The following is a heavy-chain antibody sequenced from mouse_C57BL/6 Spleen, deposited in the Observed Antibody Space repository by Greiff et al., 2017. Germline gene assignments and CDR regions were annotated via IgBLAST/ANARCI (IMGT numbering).Heavy chain of an antibody. CDR3: ATSGDYYGSKGAMDY. Sequence: QVQLQQPGAELVRPGSSVKLSCKASGYTFTSYWMHWVKQRPIQGLEWIGNIDPSDSETHYNQKFKDKATLTVDKSSSTAYMQLSSLTSEDSAVYYCATSGDYYGSKGAMDYWGQGTSVTVSS. J-gene: IGHJ4*01. CDR1: GYTFTSYW. V-gene: IGHV1-52*01. CDR2: IDPSDSET. D-gene: IGHD1-1*01.